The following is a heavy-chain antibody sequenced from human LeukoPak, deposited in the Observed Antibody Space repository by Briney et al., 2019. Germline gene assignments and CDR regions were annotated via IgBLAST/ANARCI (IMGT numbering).Heavy chain of an antibody. Sequence: GGSLRLSCAASGFTFSSYAMSWVRQAPGKGLEWVSAISGSGGSTYYADSVKGRFTISRDNSKNTLYLRMNSLRAEDTAVYYCAKGLAVAGTRLSGYWGQGTLVTVSS. CDR3: AKGLAVAGTRLSGY. CDR1: GFTFSSYA. V-gene: IGHV3-23*01. CDR2: ISGSGGST. D-gene: IGHD6-19*01. J-gene: IGHJ4*02.